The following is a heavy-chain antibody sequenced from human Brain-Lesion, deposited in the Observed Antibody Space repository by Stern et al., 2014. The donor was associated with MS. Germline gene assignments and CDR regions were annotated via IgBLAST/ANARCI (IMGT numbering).Heavy chain of an antibody. J-gene: IGHJ6*02. D-gene: IGHD3-3*01. Sequence: VQLVESGAEVKKPGASVKVSCKTSGYIFTGYYIHWVRQAPGQGLEWMAWINPNTGGTKNAHTFPCRGTMSRDTSISTAYVELSSLTSDDTAVYYCARDQRGITIFGVVTDYYYLGMDVWGQGTTVTVSS. V-gene: IGHV1-2*02. CDR1: GYIFTGYY. CDR3: ARDQRGITIFGVVTDYYYLGMDV. CDR2: INPNTGGT.